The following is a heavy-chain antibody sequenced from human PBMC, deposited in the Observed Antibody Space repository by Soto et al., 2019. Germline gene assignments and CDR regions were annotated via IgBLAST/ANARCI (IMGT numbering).Heavy chain of an antibody. CDR3: SRDRRGYSGSFDF. D-gene: IGHD5-12*01. CDR2: IYRTGDT. Sequence: PSETLSLTCTVSGASISSGGYYWSWLRQLPGKGLEWIGYIYRTGDTYYGASLESRAVISVDASSNQFSLELNSVTAAATAVYFCSRDRRGYSGSFDFWGQGILVTVSS. CDR1: GASISSGGYY. J-gene: IGHJ4*01. V-gene: IGHV4-31*03.